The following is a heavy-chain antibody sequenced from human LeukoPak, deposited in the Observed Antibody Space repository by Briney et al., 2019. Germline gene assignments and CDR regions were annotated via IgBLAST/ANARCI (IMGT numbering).Heavy chain of an antibody. J-gene: IGHJ4*02. D-gene: IGHD1-26*01. CDR2: IRYHGSNK. CDR3: GLLPWQGMIWSIAY. V-gene: IGHV3-30*02. CDR1: GLTFSSYD. Sequence: GGSLRLSCAASGLTFSSYDMHWVRQAPGKGLEWMEFIRYHGSNKYYADTVKGRFTISRDNSKNTLYLQMNSLRTEDTAVYYCGLLPWQGMIWSIAYWGQGTLVTVSS.